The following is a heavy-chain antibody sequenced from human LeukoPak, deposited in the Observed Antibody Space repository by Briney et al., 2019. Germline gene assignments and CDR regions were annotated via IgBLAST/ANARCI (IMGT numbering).Heavy chain of an antibody. CDR1: GFTFSSYA. CDR3: VKVRQWFFRALGGMDV. CDR2: ISSNGGST. V-gene: IGHV3-64D*06. J-gene: IGHJ6*04. D-gene: IGHD3-10*01. Sequence: GGSLRLSCSASGFTFSSYAMHWVRQAPGEGLEYVSAISSNGGSTYYADSVKGRFTISRDNSKNTLYLQMSSLRAEDTAVYYCVKVRQWFFRALGGMDVWGKGTTVTVSS.